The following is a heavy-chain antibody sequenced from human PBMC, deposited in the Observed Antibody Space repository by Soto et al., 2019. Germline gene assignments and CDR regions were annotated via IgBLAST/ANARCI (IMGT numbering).Heavy chain of an antibody. CDR2: IYSGGST. CDR3: AASGDSRKNAFDI. Sequence: GGSLRLSCAASGFTVSSHYMSWVRQAPGKGLEWVSVIYSGGSTYYADSVKGRFTISRDNSKNTLYLQMNSLRAEDTAVYYCAASGDSRKNAFDIWGQGTMVTVSS. V-gene: IGHV3-53*01. J-gene: IGHJ3*02. D-gene: IGHD1-26*01. CDR1: GFTVSSHY.